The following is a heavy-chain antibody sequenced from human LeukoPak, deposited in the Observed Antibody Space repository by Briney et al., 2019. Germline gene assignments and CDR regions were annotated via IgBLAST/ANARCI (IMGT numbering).Heavy chain of an antibody. Sequence: GGSLRLSCAASGFTFNNFALSWVRQAPEKGLEWVATIIGRGGSSSHAASVKGRFTISRDNSNNTLYLHMSSLRADDTAVYYCAKHPGPYGGNPFNSWGLGMLVTASS. J-gene: IGHJ4*02. D-gene: IGHD4-23*01. V-gene: IGHV3-23*01. CDR3: AKHPGPYGGNPFNS. CDR1: GFTFNNFA. CDR2: IIGRGGSS.